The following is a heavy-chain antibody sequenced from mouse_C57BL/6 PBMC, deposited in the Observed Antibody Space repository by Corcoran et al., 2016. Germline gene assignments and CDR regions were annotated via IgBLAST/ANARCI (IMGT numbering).Heavy chain of an antibody. CDR3: ARGDATVVGAMDY. V-gene: IGHV1-75*01. Sequence: QVQLQQSGPELVKPGASVKISCKASGYTFTDYYINWVKQRPGQGLEWIGWIFPGSGSTYYNETFKGKATLTDAKSSSTAYMLLSSLTSEDSAGYCVARGDATVVGAMDYWGQGTLVTVSS. CDR1: GYTFTDYY. CDR2: IFPGSGST. J-gene: IGHJ4*01. D-gene: IGHD1-1*01.